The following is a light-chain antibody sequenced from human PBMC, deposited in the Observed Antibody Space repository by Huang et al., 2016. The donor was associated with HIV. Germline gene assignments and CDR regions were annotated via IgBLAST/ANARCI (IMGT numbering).Light chain of an antibody. J-gene: IGKJ2*01. CDR3: QQYDSLYT. V-gene: IGKV1-33*01. Sequence: IQMTQSPASLSAYVGDRVTISCQANQDISSYLNLYHQKPVKAPSRLIYGASNLQAGVPSRFSGNGSGTDFTITISSLQSEDIATYYCQQYDSLYTFGQGTRLEIK. CDR2: GAS. CDR1: QDISSY.